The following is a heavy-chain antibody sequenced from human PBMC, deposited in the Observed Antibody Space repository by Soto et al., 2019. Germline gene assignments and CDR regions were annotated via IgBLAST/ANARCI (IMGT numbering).Heavy chain of an antibody. D-gene: IGHD4-17*01. CDR1: GGSINHYY. CDR2: MYSSGSS. V-gene: IGHV4-4*07. Sequence: QVHLQESGPGLVKPSETLSLTCTVSGGSINHYYWTWIRQPAGQGLEWIGRMYSSGSSNYNPSLKSRVAMSVDASKNQFSLRLTSVTAADTAVYYCAREGYSDKSSYYFTLAVWGQGTAVTVSS. J-gene: IGHJ6*02. CDR3: AREGYSDKSSYYFTLAV.